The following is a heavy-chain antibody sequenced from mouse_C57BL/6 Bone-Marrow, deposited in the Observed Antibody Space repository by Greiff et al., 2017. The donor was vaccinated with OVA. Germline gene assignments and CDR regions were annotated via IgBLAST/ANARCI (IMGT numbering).Heavy chain of an antibody. CDR3: ASPYYGSSYDWYFDV. D-gene: IGHD1-1*01. J-gene: IGHJ1*03. CDR1: GYTFTSYW. V-gene: IGHV1-59*01. Sequence: QVQLQQPGAELVRPGPSVKLSCKASGYTFTSYWMHWVKQRPGQGLEWIGVIDPSDSYTNYNQKFKGKATLTVDTSSSTAYMQLSSLTSEDSAVYYCASPYYGSSYDWYFDVWGTGTTVTVSS. CDR2: IDPSDSYT.